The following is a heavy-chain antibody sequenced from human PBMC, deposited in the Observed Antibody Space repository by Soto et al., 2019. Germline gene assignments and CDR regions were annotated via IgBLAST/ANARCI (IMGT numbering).Heavy chain of an antibody. CDR1: RDTFTSYY. V-gene: IGHV1-46*01. CDR3: ATPTPLRGAMITNINFDF. J-gene: IGHJ4*02. D-gene: IGHD3-10*01. CDR2: INPHGGST. Sequence: ASVKVSCKAPRDTFTSYYINWVRQAPGQGLEWIGVINPHGGSTVYAQKFQGRVTMTRDTSASTVYMELSSLRSEDTAVYYCATPTPLRGAMITNINFDFWGQGTPVTVSS.